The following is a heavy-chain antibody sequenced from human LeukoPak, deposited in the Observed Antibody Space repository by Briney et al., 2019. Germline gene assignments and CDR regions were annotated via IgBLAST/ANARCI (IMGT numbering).Heavy chain of an antibody. Sequence: SETLSLTCAVYGGSFSGYYWSWIRQPPGKGLEWIGEINHSGSTNYNPSLKSRVTISVDTSKNQFSLKLSSVTAADTAVYYCARGRGYSGYEWETIYYYYGMDVWGQGTTVTVSS. CDR1: GGSFSGYY. J-gene: IGHJ6*02. V-gene: IGHV4-34*01. D-gene: IGHD5-12*01. CDR3: ARGRGYSGYEWETIYYYYGMDV. CDR2: INHSGST.